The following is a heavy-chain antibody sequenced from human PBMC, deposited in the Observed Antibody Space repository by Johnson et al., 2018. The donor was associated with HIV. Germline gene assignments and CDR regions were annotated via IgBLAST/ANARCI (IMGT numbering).Heavy chain of an antibody. Sequence: QVQLVESGGSVVRPGGSLRLSCAASGFTFDDYGMSWVRHVPGKGLEWVSVISSGDSTNYAASVRGRFTVPRDNSNDTRYLQMNSLRAEDTAVYYCAKAYCPGCDGFDIRGQGTLVTVSS. CDR3: AKAYCPGCDGFDI. J-gene: IGHJ3*02. CDR1: GFTFDDYG. V-gene: IGHV3-NL1*01. CDR2: ISSGDST. D-gene: IGHD2-21*01.